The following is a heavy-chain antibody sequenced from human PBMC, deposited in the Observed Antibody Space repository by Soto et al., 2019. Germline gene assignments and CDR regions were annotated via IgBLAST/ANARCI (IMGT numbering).Heavy chain of an antibody. J-gene: IGHJ5*02. CDR1: GYTLTELF. CDR2: ISAYNGNT. V-gene: IGHV1-18*01. Sequence: ASVKVSCKVSGYTLTELFMHWVRQAPGQGLEWMGWISAYNGNTNYAQKLQGRVTMSTDTSTSTAYMELRSLRSDDTAVYYCAREVDTNWFDPWGQGTLVTVSS. CDR3: AREVDTNWFDP. D-gene: IGHD3-9*01.